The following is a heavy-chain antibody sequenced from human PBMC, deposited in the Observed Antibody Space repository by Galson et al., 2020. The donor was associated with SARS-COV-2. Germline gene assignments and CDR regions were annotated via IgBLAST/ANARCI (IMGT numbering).Heavy chain of an antibody. CDR3: ARHILEGLLWFGELFPGRFDP. D-gene: IGHD3-10*01. V-gene: IGHV4-39*01. CDR1: GGSISSSSYY. CDR2: IYYSGST. Sequence: SETLSLTCTVSGGSISSSSYYWGWIRQPPGKGLEWIGSIYYSGSTYYNPSLKSRVTISVDTSKNQFSLKLSSVIAADTAVYYCARHILEGLLWFGELFPGRFDPWGQGTLVTVSS. J-gene: IGHJ5*02.